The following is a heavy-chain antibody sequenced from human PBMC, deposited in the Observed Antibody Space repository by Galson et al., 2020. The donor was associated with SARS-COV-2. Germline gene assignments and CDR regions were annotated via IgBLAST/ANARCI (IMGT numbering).Heavy chain of an antibody. V-gene: IGHV3-30-3*01. D-gene: IGHD1-1*01. CDR1: GFIFSSSA. CDR2: ISYDGFNK. J-gene: IGHJ4*02. CDR3: AGARDGYNHFDY. Sequence: GESLKISCAASGFIFSSSAMHWVRQAPGKGLEWVAVISYDGFNKYYADSVKGRFTVSRDDSKNTLYVQMNSLRPEDTAVYYWAGARDGYNHFDYQGQGALVAGSS.